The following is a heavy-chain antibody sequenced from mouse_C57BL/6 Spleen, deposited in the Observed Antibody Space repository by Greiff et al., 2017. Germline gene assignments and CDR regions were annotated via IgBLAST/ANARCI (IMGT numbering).Heavy chain of an antibody. CDR2: IYPGDGDT. CDR3: ARDYGGSAYYAMDY. CDR1: GYAFSSYW. J-gene: IGHJ4*01. V-gene: IGHV1-80*01. Sequence: QVQLKQSGAELVKPGASVKISCKASGYAFSSYWMNWVKQRPGQGLEWIGQIYPGDGDTNYNGKFKGKATLTADKSSSTAYMQLSSLASEDSAVYFCARDYGGSAYYAMDYWGQGTSVTVSS. D-gene: IGHD1-1*01.